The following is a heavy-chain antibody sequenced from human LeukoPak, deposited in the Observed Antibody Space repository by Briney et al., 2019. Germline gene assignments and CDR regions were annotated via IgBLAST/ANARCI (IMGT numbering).Heavy chain of an antibody. D-gene: IGHD3-9*01. V-gene: IGHV1-2*04. J-gene: IGHJ5*02. CDR3: ARGDDILTGYYEGSWFDP. CDR1: GYTLTELS. Sequence: GASVKVSCKVSGYTLTELSMHWVRQAPGQGLEWMGWINPNSGGTNYAQKFQGWVTMTRDTSISTAYMELSRLRSDDTAVYYCARGDDILTGYYEGSWFDPWGQGTLVTVSS. CDR2: INPNSGGT.